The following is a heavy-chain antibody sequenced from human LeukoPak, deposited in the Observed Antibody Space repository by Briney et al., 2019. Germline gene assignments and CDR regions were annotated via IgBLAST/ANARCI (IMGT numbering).Heavy chain of an antibody. J-gene: IGHJ4*02. CDR2: ISYDGSNK. V-gene: IGHV3-30*18. D-gene: IGHD7-27*01. CDR1: GFTFSSYG. Sequence: GGSLRLSCAASGFTFSSYGMHWVRQAPGKGLEWVAVISYDGSNKYYADSVKGRFTISRDNSKNTLYLQMNSLRAEDTAVYYCAKADWGYFDYWGREPWSPSPQ. CDR3: AKADWGYFDY.